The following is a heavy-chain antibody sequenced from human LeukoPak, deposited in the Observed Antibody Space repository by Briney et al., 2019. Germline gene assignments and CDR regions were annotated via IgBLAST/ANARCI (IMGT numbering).Heavy chain of an antibody. CDR1: GFTLSDYY. Sequence: GGSLRLSCAASGFTLSDYYMSWIRQAPGKGLEWVSFISSSGSTIYYADSVKGRFTISRDNAKNSLYLQMNSLRAEDTAVYYCARDGAAAAAYFDYWGQGTLVTVSS. CDR3: ARDGAAAAAYFDY. V-gene: IGHV3-11*01. CDR2: ISSSGSTI. D-gene: IGHD6-13*01. J-gene: IGHJ4*02.